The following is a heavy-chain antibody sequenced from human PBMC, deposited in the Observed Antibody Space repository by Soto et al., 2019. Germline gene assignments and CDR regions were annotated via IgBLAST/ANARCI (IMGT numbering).Heavy chain of an antibody. CDR2: TIPIFGTA. CDR1: GGTFSSYS. D-gene: IGHD1-26*01. J-gene: IGHJ4*02. Sequence: QVQPVQSGAEVKKPGSSVKVSCKASGGTFSSYSINWVRQAPGQGLEWMGETIPIFGTANYAQKFQGRVTITADESTSTAYMELSSLRSEDTAVYYCARDGGRHSGGIDYWGQGTLVTVSS. CDR3: ARDGGRHSGGIDY. V-gene: IGHV1-69*01.